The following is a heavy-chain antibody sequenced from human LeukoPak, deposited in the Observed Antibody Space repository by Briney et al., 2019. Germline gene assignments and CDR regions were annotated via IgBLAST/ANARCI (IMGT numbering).Heavy chain of an antibody. D-gene: IGHD3-22*01. V-gene: IGHV3-64*01. J-gene: IGHJ4*02. CDR1: GFTFSSYA. Sequence: PGGSLRLSCAASGFTFSSYAMHWVRQAPGKGLEYVSAISSNGGSTYYANSVKGRFTISRDNSKNTLYLQMGSLRAEDMAVYYCARGGYYDSSGYYYPFDYWGQGTLVTVSS. CDR3: ARGGYYDSSGYYYPFDY. CDR2: ISSNGGST.